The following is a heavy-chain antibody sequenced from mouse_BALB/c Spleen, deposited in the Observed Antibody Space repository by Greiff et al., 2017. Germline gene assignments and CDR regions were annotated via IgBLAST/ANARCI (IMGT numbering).Heavy chain of an antibody. Sequence: VQLKESGPGLVQPSQSLSITCTVSGFSLTSYGVHWVRQSPGKGLEWLGVIWSGGSTDYNAAFISRLSISKDNSKSQVFFKMNSLQANDTAIYYCARNSHYYGSSYGYAMDYWGQGTSVTVSS. V-gene: IGHV2-2*02. CDR3: ARNSHYYGSSYGYAMDY. CDR2: IWSGGST. CDR1: GFSLTSYG. D-gene: IGHD1-1*01. J-gene: IGHJ4*01.